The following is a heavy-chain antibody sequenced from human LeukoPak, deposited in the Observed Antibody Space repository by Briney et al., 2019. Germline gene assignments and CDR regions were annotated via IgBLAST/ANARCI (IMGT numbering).Heavy chain of an antibody. CDR1: GFTVSSNY. J-gene: IGHJ1*01. CDR2: IYSGGST. Sequence: GGSLRLSCAASGFTVSSNYMSWVRQAPGKGLEWVSVIYSGGSTYYADSVKGRFTISRDNSKNTLYLQMNSLRAEDTAVYYCARDGSYATEYFQHWGQGTLVTVSS. D-gene: IGHD1-26*01. CDR3: ARDGSYATEYFQH. V-gene: IGHV3-53*01.